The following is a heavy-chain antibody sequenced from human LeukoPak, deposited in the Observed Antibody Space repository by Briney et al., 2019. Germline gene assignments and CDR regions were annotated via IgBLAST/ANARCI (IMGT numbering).Heavy chain of an antibody. CDR3: AKALCSGGSCYSTDWFDP. J-gene: IGHJ5*02. D-gene: IGHD2-15*01. CDR2: ISGTSVHI. CDR1: GFIFSTSS. Sequence: GGSLRLSCSASGFIFSTSSMKWFRQAPGKAVEWVSAISGTSVHIYYADSVKDRFTISRDNVKESLYLHMNSLRAEDTAVYYCAKALCSGGSCYSTDWFDPWGQGTLVTVSS. V-gene: IGHV3-21*01.